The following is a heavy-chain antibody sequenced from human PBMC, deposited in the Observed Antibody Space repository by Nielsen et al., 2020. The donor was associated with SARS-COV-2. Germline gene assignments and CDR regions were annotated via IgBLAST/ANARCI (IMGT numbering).Heavy chain of an antibody. Sequence: SETLSLTCTVSGGSISSYYWSWIRQPPGKGLEWIGYIYYSGSTNYNPSLKSRVTISVDTSKNQFSLKLSSVTAADTAVYYCARGYDFWSGYYAYYYYGMDVWGQGTTVTVSS. V-gene: IGHV4-59*13. CDR2: IYYSGST. CDR1: GGSISSYY. D-gene: IGHD3-3*01. CDR3: ARGYDFWSGYYAYYYYGMDV. J-gene: IGHJ6*02.